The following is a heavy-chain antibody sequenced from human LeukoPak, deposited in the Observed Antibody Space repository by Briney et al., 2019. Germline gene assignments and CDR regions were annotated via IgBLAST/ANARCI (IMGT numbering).Heavy chain of an antibody. J-gene: IGHJ4*02. V-gene: IGHV1-18*01. CDR3: ARDMGSSKFADTGN. Sequence: VKVSCNVSRLTFIKDGLAWTGHAPGQGLEWMGWISTYNRNTNYAQNLQGRVTMTTDTSTDTIYMELRSLTSHDTAVYYCARDMGSSKFADTGNWGQGTLVTVSS. CDR1: RLTFIKDG. D-gene: IGHD2/OR15-2a*01. CDR2: ISTYNRNT.